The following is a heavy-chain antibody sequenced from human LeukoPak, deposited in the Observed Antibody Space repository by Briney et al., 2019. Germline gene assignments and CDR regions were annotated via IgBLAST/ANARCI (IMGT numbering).Heavy chain of an antibody. V-gene: IGHV3-7*05. CDR2: IKQDGSEK. D-gene: IGHD3-10*01. Sequence: GGSLRLSCAASGFTFSSYWMSWVRQAPGKGLEWVANIKQDGSEKYYVDSVKGRFTISRDNAKNSLYLQMNSLRAEDTAVYYCARFRHSNSDMVRGVIPIIAFDYWGQGTLVTVSS. J-gene: IGHJ4*02. CDR3: ARFRHSNSDMVRGVIPIIAFDY. CDR1: GFTFSSYW.